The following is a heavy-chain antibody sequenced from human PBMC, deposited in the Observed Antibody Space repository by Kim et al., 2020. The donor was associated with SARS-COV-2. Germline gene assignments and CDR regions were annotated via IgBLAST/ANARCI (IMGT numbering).Heavy chain of an antibody. Sequence: GGSLRLSCAASGFTFSGYAMTWVRQAPGKGLEWVSDISVSGGTIHYADSVKSRFTISRDNSKDTLLLQMNSLRAEDTAIYFCLRGGWGHLFVYWGQGSLVTVSS. J-gene: IGHJ4*02. CDR1: GFTFSGYA. D-gene: IGHD7-27*01. V-gene: IGHV3-23*01. CDR2: ISVSGGTI. CDR3: LRGGWGHLFVY.